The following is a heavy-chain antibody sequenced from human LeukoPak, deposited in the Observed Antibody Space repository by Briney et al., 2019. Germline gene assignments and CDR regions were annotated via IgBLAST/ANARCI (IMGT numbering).Heavy chain of an antibody. J-gene: IGHJ4*02. D-gene: IGHD3-22*01. CDR1: GYTFTGYY. CDR2: INPNSGGT. V-gene: IGHV1-2*02. Sequence: EASVKVSCKASGYTFTGYYMHWVRQAPGEGLEWMGWINPNSGGTNYEQKFQGRVTMTRDTSISTAYMELSRLRSDDPAVYYCARVLNDSSGYNYPYWGQGTLVTVSS. CDR3: ARVLNDSSGYNYPY.